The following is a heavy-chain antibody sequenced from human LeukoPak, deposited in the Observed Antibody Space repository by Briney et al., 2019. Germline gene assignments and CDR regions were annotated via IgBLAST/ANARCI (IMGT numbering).Heavy chain of an antibody. D-gene: IGHD6-19*01. CDR2: IKEDGSEK. CDR3: ASGSGWTFEY. J-gene: IGHJ4*02. V-gene: IGHV3-7*01. Sequence: GGSLRLSCAASRLTFTTRWMNWVRQAPGKGLEWVAIIKEDGSEKLYVDSVKGRFTISRDNAKNSLYLQMDNLRAEDTAVYYCASGSGWTFEYWGQGTQVTVSS. CDR1: RLTFTTRW.